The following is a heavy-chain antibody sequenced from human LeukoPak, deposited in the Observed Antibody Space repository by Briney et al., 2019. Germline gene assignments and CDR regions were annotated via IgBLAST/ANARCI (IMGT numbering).Heavy chain of an antibody. CDR3: ARDSPNCGGDCYYFDY. J-gene: IGHJ4*02. D-gene: IGHD2-21*02. CDR2: IKQDGSEK. CDR1: GFTFSSYW. V-gene: IGHV3-7*01. Sequence: PGGSLRLSCAASGFTFSSYWMSWVRQAPGKGLEWVANIKQDGSEKYYVDSVKGRFTISRDNAKNSLYLPMNSLRAEDTAVYYCARDSPNCGGDCYYFDYWGQGTLVTVSS.